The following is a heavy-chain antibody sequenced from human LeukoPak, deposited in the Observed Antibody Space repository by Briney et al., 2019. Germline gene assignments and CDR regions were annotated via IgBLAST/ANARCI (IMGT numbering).Heavy chain of an antibody. Sequence: ASVKVSCKASGYTVTNYDINWVRQATGQGPEWMGWMNPNTGKTAYAERFQDRVTMTSDTSISTAYMELSSLRSEDTAVYYCARTMVRGIRSVGYWGQGTLVTVSS. CDR3: ARTMVRGIRSVGY. D-gene: IGHD3-10*01. V-gene: IGHV1-8*01. CDR2: MNPNTGKT. J-gene: IGHJ4*02. CDR1: GYTVTNYD.